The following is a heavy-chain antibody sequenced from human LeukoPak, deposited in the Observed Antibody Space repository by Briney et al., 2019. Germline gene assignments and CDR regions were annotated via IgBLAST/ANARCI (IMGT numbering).Heavy chain of an antibody. V-gene: IGHV3-53*01. CDR1: GFTVSTNY. Sequence: GGSLRLSCAASGFTVSTNYMSWVRQAPGKGLEWVSVIYSGGTTDYADSVKGRFTISRDTSKNTLYLQMKSLRVEDTAVYYWARAYSYYYESSGYFFENWGQGTLVTVSS. CDR2: IYSGGTT. CDR3: ARAYSYYYESSGYFFEN. D-gene: IGHD3-22*01. J-gene: IGHJ4*02.